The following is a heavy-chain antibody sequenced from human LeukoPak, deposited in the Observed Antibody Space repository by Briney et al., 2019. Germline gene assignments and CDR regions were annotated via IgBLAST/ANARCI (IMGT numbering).Heavy chain of an antibody. Sequence: GGSLRLSCAASGFTFNIYSMNWVRQAPGKGLEWVSYISTGSSTTYYADSVKGRFTISRDNVENSLYLQMNSLRDEDTAVYYCARVAAGYSVNYFDYWGQGTLVTVSS. D-gene: IGHD4-23*01. CDR1: GFTFNIYS. V-gene: IGHV3-48*02. J-gene: IGHJ4*02. CDR2: ISTGSSTT. CDR3: ARVAAGYSVNYFDY.